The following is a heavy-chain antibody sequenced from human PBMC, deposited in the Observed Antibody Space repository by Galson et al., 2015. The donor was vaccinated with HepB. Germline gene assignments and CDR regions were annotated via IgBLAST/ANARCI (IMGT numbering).Heavy chain of an antibody. CDR2: ISYDGSDK. CDR3: AKGYTPVVTSNFDY. D-gene: IGHD5-18*01. Sequence: SLRLSCAASGFTFNNCAMHWVRQAPGKGLEWVAVISYDGSDKYYADSVKGRFTISRDNSNNTLYLQMSSLRAEDTAVYYCAKGYTPVVTSNFDYWGQGTLVTVSS. CDR1: GFTFNNCA. V-gene: IGHV3-30*18. J-gene: IGHJ4*02.